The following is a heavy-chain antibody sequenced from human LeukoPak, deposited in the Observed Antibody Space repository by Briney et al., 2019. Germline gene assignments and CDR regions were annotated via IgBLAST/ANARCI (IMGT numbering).Heavy chain of an antibody. D-gene: IGHD3-16*02. CDR1: GGSFSSTNYF. CDR2: IYHSGST. J-gene: IGHJ3*02. CDR3: ARGFNDYVWGSYRFRGNAFDI. Sequence: PSETLSLTCTVSGGSFSSTNYFWGWIRQPPGKGLEWIGEIYHSGSTNYNPSLKSRVTISVDKSKNQFSLKLSSVTAADTAVYYCARGFNDYVWGSYRFRGNAFDIWGQGTMVTVSS. V-gene: IGHV4-39*07.